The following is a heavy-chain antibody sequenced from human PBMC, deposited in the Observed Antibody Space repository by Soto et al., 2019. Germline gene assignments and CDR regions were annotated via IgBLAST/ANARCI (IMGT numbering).Heavy chain of an antibody. D-gene: IGHD3-10*01. CDR3: TRRHYYGSE. CDR1: GFTVSSNY. V-gene: IGHV3-66*04. CDR2: IYSGGST. J-gene: IGHJ4*02. Sequence: EVPLVESGGGLVQPGGSLRLSCAASGFTVSSNYMTWVRQAPGQGLECVSIIYSGGSTDYADSVKGRFSISRDNSKSTLYLQMNSLRAEDTAVYYCTRRHYYGSEWGQGTLVTVSS.